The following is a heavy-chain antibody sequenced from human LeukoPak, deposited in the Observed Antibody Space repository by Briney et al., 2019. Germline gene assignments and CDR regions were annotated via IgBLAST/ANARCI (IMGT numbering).Heavy chain of an antibody. Sequence: GASVKVSCKASGGTFSSYAISWVRQAPGQGLEWMGGIIPIFGTANYAQKFQGRVTITTDESTSTAYMELSSLRAEDTAVYYCAIKGGLRTGTTEWFDPWGQGTLVTVYS. CDR1: GGTFSSYA. CDR3: AIKGGLRTGTTEWFDP. CDR2: IIPIFGTA. V-gene: IGHV1-69*05. D-gene: IGHD1-7*01. J-gene: IGHJ5*02.